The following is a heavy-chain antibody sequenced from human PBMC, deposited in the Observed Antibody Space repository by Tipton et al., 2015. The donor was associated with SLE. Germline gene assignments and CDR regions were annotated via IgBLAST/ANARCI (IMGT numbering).Heavy chain of an antibody. CDR1: GGSFSDYY. CDR2: INHTGGT. J-gene: IGHJ4*02. V-gene: IGHV4-34*01. Sequence: TLSLTCAVYGGSFSDYYWSWIRQTPGEGLEWIGEINHTGGTNYNPSLESRVTMSVDTSKNQFSLKLSPVTAADTAMYYCARDPNGGYGSFDYWGLGALVTVSS. CDR3: ARDPNGGYGSFDY. D-gene: IGHD7-27*01.